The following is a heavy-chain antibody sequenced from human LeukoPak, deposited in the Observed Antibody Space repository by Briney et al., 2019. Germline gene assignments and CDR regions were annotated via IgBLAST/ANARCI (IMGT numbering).Heavy chain of an antibody. D-gene: IGHD1/OR15-1a*01. CDR3: ARHASNTYAPFDY. CDR1: GYSFTSYW. Sequence: GESLKISCKGSGYSFTSYWIGWVRQMPGKGLDWMGIIYPGDSDTRYSPSFQGQVTISADKSIDTAYLQWSSLKASDTAMYCCARHASNTYAPFDYWGQGALVTVSS. J-gene: IGHJ4*02. CDR2: IYPGDSDT. V-gene: IGHV5-51*01.